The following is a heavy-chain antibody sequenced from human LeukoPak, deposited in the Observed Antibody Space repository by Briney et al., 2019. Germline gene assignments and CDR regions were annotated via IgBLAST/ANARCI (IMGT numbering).Heavy chain of an antibody. J-gene: IGHJ4*02. Sequence: SGTLSLTCAVSGGSISSSNWWSWVRQPPGKGLEWIGEIYHSGSTNYNPSLKSRVTISVDKSKNQFSLKLSSVTAADTAVYYCARRHYYYDSSGYVYWGQGTLVTVSS. CDR2: IYHSGST. CDR1: GGSISSSNW. D-gene: IGHD3-22*01. V-gene: IGHV4-4*02. CDR3: ARRHYYYDSSGYVY.